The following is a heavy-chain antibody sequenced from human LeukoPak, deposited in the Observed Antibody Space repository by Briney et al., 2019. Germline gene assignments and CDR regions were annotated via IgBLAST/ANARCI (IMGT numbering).Heavy chain of an antibody. Sequence: GGSLRLSCVASGFTFSNYGMSWVRQAPGKGLEWVSAISGIGTYTYYADSVKGRFTISRDNSKNTLYLQMNSLRAEDTAVYYCASDYSNYGFNWFDPWGQGTLVTVSS. CDR1: GFTFSNYG. CDR2: ISGIGTYT. D-gene: IGHD4-11*01. V-gene: IGHV3-23*01. CDR3: ASDYSNYGFNWFDP. J-gene: IGHJ5*02.